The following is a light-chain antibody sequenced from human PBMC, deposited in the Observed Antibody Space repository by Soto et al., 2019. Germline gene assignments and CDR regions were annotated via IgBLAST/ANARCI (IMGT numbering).Light chain of an antibody. J-gene: IGKJ3*01. CDR2: GAS. CDR3: QYYGSSPPEFT. Sequence: EIVLTQSPGTLYLSQGERATLSCRASQSVSSSYLAWYQQRPGQAPRLLIFGASYRATGIPDRFSGSGSGTDFTLTISRLEPEDFAVYYCQYYGSSPPEFTFGPGTKVDSK. CDR1: QSVSSSY. V-gene: IGKV3-20*01.